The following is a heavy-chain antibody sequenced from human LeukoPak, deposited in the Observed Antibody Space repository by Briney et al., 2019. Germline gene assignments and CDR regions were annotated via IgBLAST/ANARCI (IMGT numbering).Heavy chain of an antibody. V-gene: IGHV1-18*01. CDR2: ISTYNGDR. D-gene: IGHD3-10*01. CDR3: ARESMVRGVIVDY. CDR1: GCTFTSYG. J-gene: IGHJ4*02. Sequence: ASVRVSCKASGCTFTSYGISWVRQAPGQGLEWMGWISTYNGDRNYAQKFQGRVTMTTETSTSTAYMELRSLRSDDTAVYYCARESMVRGVIVDYWGQGTLVTVSS.